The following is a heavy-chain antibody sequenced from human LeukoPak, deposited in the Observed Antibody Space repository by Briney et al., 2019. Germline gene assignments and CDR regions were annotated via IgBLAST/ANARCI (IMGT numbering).Heavy chain of an antibody. CDR3: AIPRGNYSGGYFSDY. CDR1: GYTFTGYY. J-gene: IGHJ4*02. Sequence: ASVKVSCKASGYTFTGYYMHWVRQAPGQGLEWVGGIIPIYTTPTYAQKFQGRVTITADKSTSTAYMELSSLRFEDTAVYYCAIPRGNYSGGYFSDYWGQGTLVTVSS. D-gene: IGHD3-22*01. V-gene: IGHV1-69*06. CDR2: IIPIYTTP.